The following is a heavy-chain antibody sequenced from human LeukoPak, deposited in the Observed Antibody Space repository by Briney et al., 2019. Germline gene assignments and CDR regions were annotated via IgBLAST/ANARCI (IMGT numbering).Heavy chain of an antibody. D-gene: IGHD3-10*01. CDR3: AKGTERYREVSSFDY. Sequence: GGSLILSCAASGFTFSDYTMNWVRQAPGKGLEWVSAISGGGGGTYYADFVKGRFTISRDNSKNTLYLQMNSLRAEDTAAYYCAKGTERYREVSSFDYWGQGTLVAVSS. CDR1: GFTFSDYT. CDR2: ISGGGGGT. J-gene: IGHJ4*02. V-gene: IGHV3-23*01.